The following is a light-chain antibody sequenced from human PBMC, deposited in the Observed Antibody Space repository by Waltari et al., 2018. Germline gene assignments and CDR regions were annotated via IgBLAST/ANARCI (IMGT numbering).Light chain of an antibody. CDR1: TSDVGAYNY. Sequence: QSALTQPRSVSGSPGQSVTIPCTGTTSDVGAYNYVSWYQQHPGKAPKFMIFDVTNRPSGVPDRFSGSKSGNTASLTISGLQAEDEADYYCCSYAGRYTWVFGGGTKLTVL. CDR3: CSYAGRYTWV. V-gene: IGLV2-11*01. J-gene: IGLJ3*02. CDR2: DVT.